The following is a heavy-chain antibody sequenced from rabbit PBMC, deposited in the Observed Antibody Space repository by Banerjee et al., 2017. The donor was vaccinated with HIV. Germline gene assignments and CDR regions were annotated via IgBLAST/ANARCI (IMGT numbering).Heavy chain of an antibody. D-gene: IGHD2-1*01. V-gene: IGHV1S47*01. CDR1: GFTLSNYW. Sequence: EESGGDLVQPGASLTLTCTASGFTLSNYWMFWVRQAPGKGLEWIGSIYNGDGSTYYASWVNGRFSISRSTSLNTVFLQMTSLTAADTATYFCARDPLGYNGDGPLNLWGPGTLVTVS. J-gene: IGHJ4*01. CDR3: ARDPLGYNGDGPLNL. CDR2: IYNGDGST.